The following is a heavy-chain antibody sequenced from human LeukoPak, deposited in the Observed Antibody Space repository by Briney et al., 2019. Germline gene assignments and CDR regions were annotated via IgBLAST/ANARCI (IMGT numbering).Heavy chain of an antibody. D-gene: IGHD2-21*01. J-gene: IGHJ5*02. V-gene: IGHV1-2*02. CDR1: GYSFTDYY. Sequence: ASVKVSCKTSGYSFTDYYMHWVRQAPGQGLEWMGWINPNSGGTSSAQKFQGRVTMTRDTSITTVYMEMSWLTSDDTAIYYCARADRLHGGPYLIGPWGQGTLVTVST. CDR2: INPNSGGT. CDR3: ARADRLHGGPYLIGP.